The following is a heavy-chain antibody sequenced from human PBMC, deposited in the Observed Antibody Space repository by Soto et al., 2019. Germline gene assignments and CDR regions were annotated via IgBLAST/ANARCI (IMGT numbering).Heavy chain of an antibody. CDR2: IYPGDSDT. J-gene: IGHJ6*02. D-gene: IGHD3-10*01. CDR1: GYSFTSYW. Sequence: GESLKISCKGSGYSFTSYWIGWVRQMPGKGLEWMGIIYPGDSDTRYSPSFQGQVTISADKSIGTAYLQWSSLKASDTAMYYCASGSDYYYYGMDVWGQGTTVTVSS. CDR3: ASGSDYYYYGMDV. V-gene: IGHV5-51*01.